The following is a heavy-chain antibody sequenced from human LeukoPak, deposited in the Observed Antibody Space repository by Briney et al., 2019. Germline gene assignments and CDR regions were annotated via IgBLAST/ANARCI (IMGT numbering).Heavy chain of an antibody. Sequence: SETLSLTCTVSGGFISSNYYWGWIRQPPGKGLEWIGTIYYSGTTYYNPSLKSRVTISVDTSKNQISLKLSSVTAADTAVYYCARQRSALRLDDYWGQGTLVTVSS. J-gene: IGHJ4*02. CDR2: IYYSGTT. CDR3: ARQRSALRLDDY. D-gene: IGHD3-3*01. CDR1: GGFISSNYY. V-gene: IGHV4-39*01.